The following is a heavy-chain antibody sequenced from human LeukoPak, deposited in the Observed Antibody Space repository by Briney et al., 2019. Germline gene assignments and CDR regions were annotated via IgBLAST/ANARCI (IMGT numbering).Heavy chain of an antibody. J-gene: IGHJ5*02. CDR1: GFTFSTYW. V-gene: IGHV3-7*01. D-gene: IGHD4-17*01. CDR2: IKQDGSEK. CDR3: AHGDYGGQAYNWFDP. Sequence: GGSLRLSCAASGFTFSTYWMSWVRQAPGKGLEWVANIKQDGSEKYYVDSVKGRFTISRDNAKNSLYLQMNSLRAEDTAVYYCAHGDYGGQAYNWFDPWGLGTLVTVSS.